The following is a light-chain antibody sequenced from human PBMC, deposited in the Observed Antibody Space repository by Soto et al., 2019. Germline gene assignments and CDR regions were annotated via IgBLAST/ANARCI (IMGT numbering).Light chain of an antibody. CDR3: QQSDTYPLT. V-gene: IGKV1-5*01. CDR1: QSISTW. J-gene: IGKJ5*01. Sequence: DIQMTQFPSTLSASVGDSVTLTCRASQSISTWLAWYQQRPGKAPKLLIYHASTLESGVPSRFSGGGSGTVFTLTINSLQADDFATYYCQQSDTYPLTFGQGTRLEIK. CDR2: HAS.